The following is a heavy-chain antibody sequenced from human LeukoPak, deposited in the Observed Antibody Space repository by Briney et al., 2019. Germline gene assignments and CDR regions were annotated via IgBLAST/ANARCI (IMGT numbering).Heavy chain of an antibody. CDR2: IYYSGST. CDR1: GGSISSYY. CDR3: ARVGVTRGAFDY. J-gene: IGHJ4*02. D-gene: IGHD4-17*01. V-gene: IGHV4-59*01. Sequence: SETLSLTCTVSGGSISSYYWSWIRQPPGKGLEWIGYIYYSGSTNYNPSLKSRVTISVDTSKNQFSLKLSSVTAADTAVYYCARVGVTRGAFDYWGQGTVVPVSS.